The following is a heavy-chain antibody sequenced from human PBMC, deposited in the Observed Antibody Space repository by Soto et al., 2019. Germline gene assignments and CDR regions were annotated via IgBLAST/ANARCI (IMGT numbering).Heavy chain of an antibody. CDR3: AAKPHYYYYDSSGYYAFDI. Sequence: SVKVSCKASGFTFTSSAVQWVRQARGQRLEWIGWIVVGSGNTNYAQKFQERVTITRDMSTSTAYMELSSLRSEDTAVYYCAAKPHYYYYDSSGYYAFDIWGQGTRVTVPS. J-gene: IGHJ3*02. V-gene: IGHV1-58*01. CDR2: IVVGSGNT. CDR1: GFTFTSSA. D-gene: IGHD3-22*01.